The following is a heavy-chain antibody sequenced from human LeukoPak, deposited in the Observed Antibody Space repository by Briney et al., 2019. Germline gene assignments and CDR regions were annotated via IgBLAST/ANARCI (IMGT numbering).Heavy chain of an antibody. CDR1: GGSFSGYY. CDR3: ARVGSSYGYSGYFDY. CDR2: INHSGST. Sequence: SETLSLTCAVYGGSFSGYYWSWIRQPPGKGLEGIGEINHSGSTNYNPSLKSRVTISVDTSKNQFSLKLSSVTAADTALYYCARVGSSYGYSGYFDYWGQGTLVTVSS. J-gene: IGHJ4*02. D-gene: IGHD5-18*01. V-gene: IGHV4-34*01.